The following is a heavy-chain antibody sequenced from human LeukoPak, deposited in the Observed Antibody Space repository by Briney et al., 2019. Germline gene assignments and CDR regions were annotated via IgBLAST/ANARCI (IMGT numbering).Heavy chain of an antibody. CDR2: INPNSGGT. Sequence: ASVKVSCKASGYTFTSYYMHWVRQAPGQGLEWMGWINPNSGGTNYAQKFQGRVTMTRDTSISTAYMELSRLRSDDTAVYYCARDRVYSSSYPFDPWGQGTLVTVSS. J-gene: IGHJ5*02. V-gene: IGHV1-2*02. CDR1: GYTFTSYY. D-gene: IGHD6-6*01. CDR3: ARDRVYSSSYPFDP.